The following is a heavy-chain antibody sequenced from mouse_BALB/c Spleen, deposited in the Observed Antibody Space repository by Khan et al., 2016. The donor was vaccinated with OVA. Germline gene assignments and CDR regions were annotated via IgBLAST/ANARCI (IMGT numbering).Heavy chain of an antibody. J-gene: IGHJ4*01. V-gene: IGHV3-2*02. CDR1: GYSITSDFA. D-gene: IGHD2-12*01. Sequence: EVQLQESGPGLVKPSQSLSLTCTVTGYSITSDFAWNWIRQFPGNKLEWMGYISSTGSTSYSPSLKSRISITRDTSKNQFFLHLSSVTTEDTATYYCVRSLYYSDSYARDYWGQGTSVTVSS. CDR3: VRSLYYSDSYARDY. CDR2: ISSTGST.